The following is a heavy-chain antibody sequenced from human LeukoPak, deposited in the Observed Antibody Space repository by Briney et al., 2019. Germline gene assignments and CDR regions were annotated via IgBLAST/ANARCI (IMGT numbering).Heavy chain of an antibody. D-gene: IGHD3-16*01. CDR1: GGSISSGGYY. J-gene: IGHJ4*02. Sequence: SQTLSLTCTVSGGSISSGGYYWSWIRQHPGKGLEWIGYIHYSGSTYYNPSLKSRVTISVDTSKNQFSLKLSSVTAADTAVYYCAREAGFRGFGAIEYWGQGTLVTVSS. CDR2: IHYSGST. V-gene: IGHV4-31*03. CDR3: AREAGFRGFGAIEY.